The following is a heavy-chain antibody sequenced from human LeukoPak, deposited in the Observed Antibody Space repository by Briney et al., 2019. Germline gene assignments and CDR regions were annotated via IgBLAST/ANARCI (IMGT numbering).Heavy chain of an antibody. V-gene: IGHV3-21*01. Sequence: GGSLRLSCAASGFTFSTYNMNWVRQAPGKGLEWVSSITSSSSYTFYADSVKGRFTISRDNARNSLYLQMNSLRAEDTAIYYCARGQQLTSYYYYYMDVWGKGTTVTVSS. D-gene: IGHD6-13*01. CDR2: ITSSSSYT. CDR1: GFTFSTYN. J-gene: IGHJ6*03. CDR3: ARGQQLTSYYYYYMDV.